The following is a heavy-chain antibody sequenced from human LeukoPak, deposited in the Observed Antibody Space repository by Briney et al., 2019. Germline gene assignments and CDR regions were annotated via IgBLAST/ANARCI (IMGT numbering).Heavy chain of an antibody. Sequence: PSETLSLTCTVSGGSISNYYWSWIRQPPGKGLEWIGYIYYSRSTNYNPSLKSRVTISVDTSKNQFSLKLSSVTAADTAVYYCARDDTVKDAFDIWGQGTMVIVSS. CDR2: IYYSRST. V-gene: IGHV4-59*01. D-gene: IGHD4-17*01. CDR1: GGSISNYY. CDR3: ARDDTVKDAFDI. J-gene: IGHJ3*02.